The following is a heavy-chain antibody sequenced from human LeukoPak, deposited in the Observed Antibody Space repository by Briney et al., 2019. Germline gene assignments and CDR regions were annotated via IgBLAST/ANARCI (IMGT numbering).Heavy chain of an antibody. D-gene: IGHD3-16*02. Sequence: GSSLKTSCRGSADSFTSNWIGWVRQMPQKRVEWMGIIYPGDSDTRYSPSFQGQVTISADKSISTAYLHWSSLKASDTAMYYCARRTFGGVIVTFDYWGQGTLVTVSS. CDR2: IYPGDSDT. J-gene: IGHJ4*02. CDR3: ARRTFGGVIVTFDY. V-gene: IGHV5-51*01. CDR1: ADSFTSNW.